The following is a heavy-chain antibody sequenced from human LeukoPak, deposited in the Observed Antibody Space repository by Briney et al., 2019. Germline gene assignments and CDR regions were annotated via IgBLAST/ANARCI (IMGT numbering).Heavy chain of an antibody. CDR2: ISGSGGST. V-gene: IGHV3-23*01. D-gene: IGHD3-10*01. CDR3: ARVVAGSVYNSGMDV. J-gene: IGHJ6*02. Sequence: QAGGSLRLSCAASGFTFSSYAMSWVRQAPGKGLEWVSAISGSGGSTYYADSVKGRFTISRDNSKNTLYLQMNSLTAEDTAVYYCARVVAGSVYNSGMDVWGQGTTVTVSS. CDR1: GFTFSSYA.